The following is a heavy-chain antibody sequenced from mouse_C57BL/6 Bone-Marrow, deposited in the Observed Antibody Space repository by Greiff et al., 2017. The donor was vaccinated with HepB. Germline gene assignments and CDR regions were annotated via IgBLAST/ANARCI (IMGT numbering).Heavy chain of an antibody. J-gene: IGHJ2*01. V-gene: IGHV1-72*01. D-gene: IGHD2-2*01. CDR3: ARGVYYGYEGYFDY. Sequence: QVQLKQPGAELVKPGASVKLSCKASGYTFTSYWMHWVKQRPGRGLEWIGRIDPNSGGTKYNEKFKSKATLTVDKPSSTAYMQLSSLTSEDSAVYYCARGVYYGYEGYFDYWGQGTTLTVSS. CDR1: GYTFTSYW. CDR2: IDPNSGGT.